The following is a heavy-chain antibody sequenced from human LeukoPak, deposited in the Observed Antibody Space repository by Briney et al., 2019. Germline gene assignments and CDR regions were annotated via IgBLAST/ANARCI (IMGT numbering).Heavy chain of an antibody. V-gene: IGHV4-31*03. CDR2: IYYSGST. Sequence: SETLPLTCTVSGGSISSGGYYWSWIRQHPGKGLEWIGYIYYSGSTYYNPSLKSRVTISVDTSKNQFSLKLSSVTAADTAVYYCARGNTVTTDYFDYWGQGTLVTVSS. J-gene: IGHJ4*02. CDR3: ARGNTVTTDYFDY. CDR1: GGSISSGGYY. D-gene: IGHD4-17*01.